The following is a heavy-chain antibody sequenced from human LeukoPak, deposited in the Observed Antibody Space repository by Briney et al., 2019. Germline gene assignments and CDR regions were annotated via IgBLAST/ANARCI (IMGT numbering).Heavy chain of an antibody. CDR3: ARDYSNYAHNFDY. Sequence: ASVKVSCKASGYTCTSYDINWVRQATGQGLEWMGWMNPNSGNTGYAQKFQGRVTITRNTSISTAYMELSSLRSEDTAVYYCARDYSNYAHNFDYWGQGTLVTVSS. J-gene: IGHJ4*02. CDR2: MNPNSGNT. V-gene: IGHV1-8*03. D-gene: IGHD4-11*01. CDR1: GYTCTSYD.